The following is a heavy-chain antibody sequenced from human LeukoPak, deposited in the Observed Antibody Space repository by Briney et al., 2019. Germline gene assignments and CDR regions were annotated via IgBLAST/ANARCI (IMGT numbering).Heavy chain of an antibody. V-gene: IGHV1-2*02. CDR3: ARDGPSVAYYYYYGMDV. Sequence: GASVKVSCKASGYTFTGCYMHWVRQAPVQGLEWMGWINPNSGGTNYAQKFQGRVTMTRDTSISTAYMELSRLRSDDTAVYYCARDGPSVAYYYYYGMDVWGQGTTVTVSS. CDR2: INPNSGGT. CDR1: GYTFTGCY. J-gene: IGHJ6*02.